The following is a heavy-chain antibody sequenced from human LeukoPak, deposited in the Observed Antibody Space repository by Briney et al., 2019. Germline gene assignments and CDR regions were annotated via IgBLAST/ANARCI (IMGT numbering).Heavy chain of an antibody. CDR2: ISYDGSNK. V-gene: IGHV3-30*18. CDR1: GFTFSSYG. CDR3: AKDAGAAFYYYYYYMDV. Sequence: GGSLRLSCAASGFTFSSYGMSWVRQAPGKGLEWVAVISYDGSNKYYADSVKGRFTISRDNSKNTLYLQMNGLRAEDTAVYYCAKDAGAAFYYYYYYMDVWGKGTTVTVSS. J-gene: IGHJ6*03. D-gene: IGHD1-26*01.